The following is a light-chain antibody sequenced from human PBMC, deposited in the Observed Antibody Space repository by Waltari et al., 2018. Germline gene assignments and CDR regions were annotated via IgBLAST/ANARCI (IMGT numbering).Light chain of an antibody. CDR3: QQYDNLPVT. CDR1: QDISKY. CDR2: GAS. Sequence: DIQMTQSPSSLSASVRDRVTITCQASQDISKYLSWYQQKPGKAPKLLIYGASNLETGVPSRFSGSGSRTDSTFTISSLQPEDVATYYCQQYDNLPVTFGQGTKVEIK. J-gene: IGKJ1*01. V-gene: IGKV1-33*01.